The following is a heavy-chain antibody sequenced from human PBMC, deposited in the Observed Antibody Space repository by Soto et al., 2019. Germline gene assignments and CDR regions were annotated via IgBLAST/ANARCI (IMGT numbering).Heavy chain of an antibody. CDR1: GFAFSGFE. CDR2: ISSGASNM. Sequence: EEQLVESGGGLVQPGGSLRLSCAASGFAFSGFEMNWVRQAPGKGLEWVSYISSGASNMYYADSVKGRFTISRDNAQSSLYLQMNSLRVEDTAVYYCARDPNYDFRSGYRNKEGTYGMDVWGQGTTVTVSS. J-gene: IGHJ6*02. V-gene: IGHV3-48*03. CDR3: ARDPNYDFRSGYRNKEGTYGMDV. D-gene: IGHD3-3*01.